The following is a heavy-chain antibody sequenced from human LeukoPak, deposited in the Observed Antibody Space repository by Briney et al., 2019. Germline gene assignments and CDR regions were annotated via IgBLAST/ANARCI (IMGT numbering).Heavy chain of an antibody. D-gene: IGHD6-19*01. CDR2: ISGSGGSI. CDR1: GFTFSSYA. V-gene: IGHV3-23*01. Sequence: GGSLRLSCAASGFTFSSYAMTWVRQAPGKGLEWVSAISGSGGSIYYADSVKGRFTISRDNSKNTLYLQMNSLRAEDTAVYYCAKGTAVAGWNYWGQGTLVTVSS. J-gene: IGHJ4*02. CDR3: AKGTAVAGWNY.